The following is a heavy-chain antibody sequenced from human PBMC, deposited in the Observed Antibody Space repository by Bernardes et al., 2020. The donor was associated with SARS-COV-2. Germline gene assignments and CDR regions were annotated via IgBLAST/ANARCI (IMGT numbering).Heavy chain of an antibody. J-gene: IGHJ6*02. CDR1: GFTFSSYG. V-gene: IGHV3-21*01. D-gene: IGHD3-22*01. CDR2: ISSSSSYI. Sequence: GGSLRLSCAASGFTFSSYGMNWVRQAPGMGLEWVSSISSSSSYIYYADSVKGRFTISRDNAKNSLYLQMNSLRAEDTAVYYCARDWTMIVATTYGHGMDVWGQGTTVTVSS. CDR3: ARDWTMIVATTYGHGMDV.